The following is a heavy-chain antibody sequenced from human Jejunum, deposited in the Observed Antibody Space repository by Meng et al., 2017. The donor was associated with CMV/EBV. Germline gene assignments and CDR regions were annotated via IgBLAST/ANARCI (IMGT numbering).Heavy chain of an antibody. Sequence: SGFTFRTFAMSWVRQAPGKGLEWLSSIIPGSHRTFYADSVEGRFTISRDNSKNTLFLQMNSLRAEDTAIYYCAKGSTTGTTASDYWGQGTLVTVSS. CDR2: IIPGSHRT. CDR3: AKGSTTGTTASDY. J-gene: IGHJ4*02. V-gene: IGHV3-23*01. CDR1: GFTFRTFA. D-gene: IGHD1-1*01.